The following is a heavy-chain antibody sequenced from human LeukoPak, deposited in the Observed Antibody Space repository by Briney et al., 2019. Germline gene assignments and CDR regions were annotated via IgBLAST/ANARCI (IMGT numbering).Heavy chain of an antibody. CDR3: ARVRLQRNWYFDL. CDR1: GFTFSDLY. D-gene: IGHD6-25*01. V-gene: IGHV3-72*01. Sequence: GGSLRLSCAASGFTFSDLYMDWVRQAPGKGLEWVGRTKNKANSYTTEYAASVKGRFTISRDDSKNSLYLQMNSLKTDDTAVYYCARVRLQRNWYFDLWGSGTLVTVSS. CDR2: TKNKANSYTT. J-gene: IGHJ2*01.